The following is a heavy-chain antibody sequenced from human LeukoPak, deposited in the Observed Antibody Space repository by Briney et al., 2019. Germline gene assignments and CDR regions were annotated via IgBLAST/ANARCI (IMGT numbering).Heavy chain of an antibody. V-gene: IGHV3-21*04. CDR2: IGSSSNSI. CDR1: GFTFSSYS. Sequence: GGSLRLSCAASGFTFSSYSMNWVRQAPGKGLEWVSSIGSSSNSIYYAHSMKGRFTISRDNAKSSLYLQMNSLRAEDTAVYYCAREKGEGGGEAFDIWGQGTMVTVSS. J-gene: IGHJ3*02. D-gene: IGHD3-16*01. CDR3: AREKGEGGGEAFDI.